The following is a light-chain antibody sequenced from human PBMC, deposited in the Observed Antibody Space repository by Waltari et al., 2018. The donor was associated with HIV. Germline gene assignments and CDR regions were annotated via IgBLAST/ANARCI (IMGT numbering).Light chain of an antibody. Sequence: QSALTQPASVSGSPGQSITISCTGTSSDIGGYNYVSWYQQHPGKAPKLMISDVSHRPSGVSNRYSGSKSGNTASLPISWLQAEDEAYYYCSSYTSSSTLGVFGSGTKVTVL. J-gene: IGLJ1*01. CDR2: DVS. V-gene: IGLV2-14*03. CDR3: SSYTSSSTLGV. CDR1: SSDIGGYNY.